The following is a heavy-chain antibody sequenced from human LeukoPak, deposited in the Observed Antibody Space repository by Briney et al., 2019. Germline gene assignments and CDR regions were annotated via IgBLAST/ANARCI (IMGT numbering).Heavy chain of an antibody. CDR1: GGSISSSSYY. D-gene: IGHD3-3*01. J-gene: IGHJ5*02. Sequence: SETLSLTCTVSGGSISSSSYYWGWIRQPPGKGLEWIGSIYYSGSTYYNPSLKSRVTISVDTSKNQFSLKLSSVTAADTAVYYCARSWYYDFWSGLNWFDPWGQGTLVTVSS. CDR2: IYYSGST. CDR3: ARSWYYDFWSGLNWFDP. V-gene: IGHV4-39*01.